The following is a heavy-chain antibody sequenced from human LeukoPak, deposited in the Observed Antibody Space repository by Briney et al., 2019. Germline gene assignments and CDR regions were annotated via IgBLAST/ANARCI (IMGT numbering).Heavy chain of an antibody. D-gene: IGHD5-18*01. CDR2: INGDGSNT. J-gene: IGHJ4*02. CDR1: GFTFSSHW. V-gene: IGHV3-74*03. Sequence: PGGSLRLSCAASGFTFSSHWMHWVRQAPGKGLVWVSRINGDGSNTTYADSVKGRFTISRDNAKNTLYLQMNSLRAEDTAVYYCAKGPGYSYGYALDYWGQGTLVAVSS. CDR3: AKGPGYSYGYALDY.